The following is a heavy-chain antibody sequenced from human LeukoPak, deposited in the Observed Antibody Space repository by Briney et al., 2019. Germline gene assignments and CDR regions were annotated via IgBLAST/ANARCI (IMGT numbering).Heavy chain of an antibody. CDR2: ISYIGTT. J-gene: IGHJ3*02. D-gene: IGHD4-17*01. V-gene: IGHV4-59*11. CDR1: DDSFSSHY. CDR3: ARDLVTVTKGFDI. Sequence: SETLSLTCAVSDDSFSSHYWTWIRQPPGKGLEWIGYISYIGTTNINPPLKSRVTLSIDTSTNQFSLKLSSVTAADTAVYYCARDLVTVTKGFDIWGQGTMVSVSS.